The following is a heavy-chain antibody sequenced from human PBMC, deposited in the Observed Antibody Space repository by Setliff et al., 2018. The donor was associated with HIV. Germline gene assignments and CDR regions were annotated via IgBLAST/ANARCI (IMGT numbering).Heavy chain of an antibody. V-gene: IGHV3-30*02. CDR2: IRYDGSDK. J-gene: IGHJ3*02. Sequence: PGGSLRLSCEISGFTFSNYGMHWVRQAPGKGLEWVAFIRYDGSDKYYADSVKGRVTISRDNSQNTVDLQMSSLRTEDTAIYYCAKDGEYRNWDYDAFDIWGQGTMVTVSS. CDR3: AKDGEYRNWDYDAFDI. CDR1: GFTFSNYG. D-gene: IGHD1-7*01.